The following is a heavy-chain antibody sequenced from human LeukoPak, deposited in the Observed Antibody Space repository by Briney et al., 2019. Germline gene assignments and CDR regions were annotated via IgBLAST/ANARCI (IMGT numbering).Heavy chain of an antibody. D-gene: IGHD6-13*01. Sequence: SGTLSLTCAVSGGSLSSSNWWSWVRQPPGKGLEWSGEIYHIGSTNYNPSLKSRVTRSVDKSKNQFSLKLSSVTVADTAVYYCARWIAAAGPYMDVWGKGTTVTVSS. CDR1: GGSLSSSNW. J-gene: IGHJ6*03. V-gene: IGHV4-4*02. CDR3: ARWIAAAGPYMDV. CDR2: IYHIGST.